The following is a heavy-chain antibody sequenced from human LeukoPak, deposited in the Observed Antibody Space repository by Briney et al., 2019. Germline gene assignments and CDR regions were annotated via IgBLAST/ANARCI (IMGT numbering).Heavy chain of an antibody. V-gene: IGHV3-21*01. D-gene: IGHD6-19*01. CDR2: ISSSISYI. Sequence: GGSLRLSCAASGFTFSSYSMNWVRQAPGKGLEWVSSISSSISYIYYADSVKGRFTISRDNAKNSLYLQMNSLRAEDTAVYYCARVRGVEYSSADAFDIWGQGTMVTVSS. J-gene: IGHJ3*02. CDR1: GFTFSSYS. CDR3: ARVRGVEYSSADAFDI.